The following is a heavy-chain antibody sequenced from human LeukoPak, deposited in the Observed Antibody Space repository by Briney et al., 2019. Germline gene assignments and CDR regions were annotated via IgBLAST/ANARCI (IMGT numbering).Heavy chain of an antibody. CDR3: ASPYYGSGSYIVDP. V-gene: IGHV4-39*01. J-gene: IGHJ5*02. CDR1: GGSISSSSYY. Sequence: PSETLSLTCTVSGGSISSSSYYWGWIRQPPGKGLEWIGRIYYSGSTYYNPSLKSRVTISVDTSKNQFSLKLSSVTAADTAVYYCASPYYGSGSYIVDPWGQGTLVTVSS. CDR2: IYYSGST. D-gene: IGHD3-10*01.